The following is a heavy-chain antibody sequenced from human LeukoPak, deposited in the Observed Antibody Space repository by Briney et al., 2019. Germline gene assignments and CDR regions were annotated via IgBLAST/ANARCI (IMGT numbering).Heavy chain of an antibody. J-gene: IGHJ4*02. CDR1: GFTVSSNY. Sequence: HPGGSLRLSCPASGFTVSSNYMSWVRQAPGKGLEWVSVIYSGGSTYYADSVKGRFTISRDNSKNTLYLQMNSLRAEDTAVYYCARGSRSSGWFDYWGQGTLVTVSS. V-gene: IGHV3-53*01. D-gene: IGHD6-19*01. CDR2: IYSGGST. CDR3: ARGSRSSGWFDY.